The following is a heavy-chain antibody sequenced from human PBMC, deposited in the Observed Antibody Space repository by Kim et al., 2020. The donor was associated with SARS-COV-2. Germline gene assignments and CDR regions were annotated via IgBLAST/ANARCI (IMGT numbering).Heavy chain of an antibody. V-gene: IGHV4-39*01. CDR3: ATPGPGVATWGFSMDV. D-gene: IGHD5-12*01. Sequence: SETLSLTCTVSGGSISSSSYYWGWIRQPPGKGLEWIGSIYYSGSTYYNPSLKSRVTISVDTSKNQFSLKLSSVTAADTAVYYCATPGPGVATWGFSMDVWGQGTTVTVSS. CDR1: GGSISSSSYY. CDR2: IYYSGST. J-gene: IGHJ6*02.